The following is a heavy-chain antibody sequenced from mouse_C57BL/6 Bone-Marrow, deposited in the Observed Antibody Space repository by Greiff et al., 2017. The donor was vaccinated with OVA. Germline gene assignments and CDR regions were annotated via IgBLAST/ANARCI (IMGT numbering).Heavy chain of an antibody. CDR1: GYTFTDYE. V-gene: IGHV1-15*01. Sequence: QVQLQQSGAELVRPGASVTLSCKASGYTFTDYEMHWVKQTPVHGLEWIGAIDPETGGTAYNQKFKGKAILTADKSSSTAYMELRSLTSEDSAVYYCTRSGYYGSSPWYFDVWGTGTTVTVSS. D-gene: IGHD1-1*01. CDR2: IDPETGGT. CDR3: TRSGYYGSSPWYFDV. J-gene: IGHJ1*03.